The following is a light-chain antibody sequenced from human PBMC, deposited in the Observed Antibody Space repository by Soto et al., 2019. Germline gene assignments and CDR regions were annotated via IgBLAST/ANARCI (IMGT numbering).Light chain of an antibody. V-gene: IGKV3-20*01. CDR3: QQYGSSPPLFT. J-gene: IGKJ3*01. Sequence: EIVLTQSPGTLSLSPGERATLSCGASQSVSSTYLAWYQQKPGQAPRLLIYGASSRATGIPDRFSGSGSGTDFTLTISRLEPEDSAMYFCQQYGSSPPLFTFGPGTKVDIK. CDR2: GAS. CDR1: QSVSSTY.